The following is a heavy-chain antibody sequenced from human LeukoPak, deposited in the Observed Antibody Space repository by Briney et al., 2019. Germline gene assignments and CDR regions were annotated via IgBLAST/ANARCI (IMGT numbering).Heavy chain of an antibody. V-gene: IGHV3-30*04. J-gene: IGHJ6*04. CDR2: ISDDGSNK. D-gene: IGHD3-3*01. CDR1: GFTFSSYA. CDR3: ARVRWEDDFWSGYYTGDV. Sequence: PGGSLRLSCAASGFTFSSYAVHWVRQAPGKGLEWVAVISDDGSNKYYADSVKGRFTISRDNSKNTLYLQMNSLRAEDTAVYYCARVRWEDDFWSGYYTGDVWGKGTTVTVSS.